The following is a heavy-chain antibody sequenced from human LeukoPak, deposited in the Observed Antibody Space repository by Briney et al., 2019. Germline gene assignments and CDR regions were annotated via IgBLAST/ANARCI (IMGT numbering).Heavy chain of an antibody. CDR3: ARRTNPAAEKLSSIDY. CDR2: ISAYNGNT. J-gene: IGHJ4*02. Sequence: GASVKVSCKASGYTFTSYGISWVRQAPGQGLEWMGWISAYNGNTNYAQKLQGRVTMTTDTSTSTAYMELRSLRSDDTAVYYCARRTNPAAEKLSSIDYWGQGTLVTVSS. D-gene: IGHD3-16*02. V-gene: IGHV1-18*01. CDR1: GYTFTSYG.